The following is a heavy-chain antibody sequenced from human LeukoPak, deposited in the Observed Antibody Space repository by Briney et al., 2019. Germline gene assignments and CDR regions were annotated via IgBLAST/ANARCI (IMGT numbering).Heavy chain of an antibody. CDR1: GFTFSSYW. CDR3: AKGGRYYYGSGSYLFDY. CDR2: IKQDGSEK. J-gene: IGHJ4*02. D-gene: IGHD3-10*01. Sequence: GGSLRLSRAASGFTFSSYWMSWVRQAPGKGLEWVANIKQDGSEKYYVDSVKGRFTISRDNAKNSLYLQMNSLRAEGTAVYYWAKGGRYYYGSGSYLFDYWGQGTLVTVSS. V-gene: IGHV3-7*03.